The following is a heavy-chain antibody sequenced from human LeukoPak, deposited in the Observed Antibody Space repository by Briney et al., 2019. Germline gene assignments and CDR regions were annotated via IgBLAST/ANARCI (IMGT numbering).Heavy chain of an antibody. J-gene: IGHJ6*02. CDR3: ARGFAGYCSSTSCYIPAYYYYGMDV. D-gene: IGHD2-2*02. CDR2: MNPNSGNT. CDR1: GYTFTSYD. Sequence: ASVKVSCKASGYTFTSYDINWVRQATGQGLEWMGWMNPNSGNTGYAQKFQGRVTMTRNTSISTAYMELSSLRSEDTAVYYCARGFAGYCSSTSCYIPAYYYYGMDVWGQGATVTVSS. V-gene: IGHV1-8*01.